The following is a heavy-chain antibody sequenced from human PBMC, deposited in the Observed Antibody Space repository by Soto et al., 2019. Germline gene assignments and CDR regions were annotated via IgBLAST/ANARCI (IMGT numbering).Heavy chain of an antibody. D-gene: IGHD4-17*01. CDR3: ARGTPHDYGDYYYGMDV. CDR2: IDPSDSYS. Sequence: GESLKISCTGSGYSFTSYWITWVRQMPGKGLEWMGRIDPSDSYSSYSPSLQGHVTISADKSITTAYLQWSSLKASDTAIYYCARGTPHDYGDYYYGMDVWGQGTTVTVSS. CDR1: GYSFTSYW. J-gene: IGHJ6*02. V-gene: IGHV5-10-1*01.